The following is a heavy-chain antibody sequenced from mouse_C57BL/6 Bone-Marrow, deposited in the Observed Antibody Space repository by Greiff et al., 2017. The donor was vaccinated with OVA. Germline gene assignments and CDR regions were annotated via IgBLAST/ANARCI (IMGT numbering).Heavy chain of an antibody. V-gene: IGHV5-6*01. CDR1: GFTFSSYG. D-gene: IGHD2-12*01. J-gene: IGHJ4*01. Sequence: EVQLQQSGGDLVKPGGSLKLSCAASGFTFSSYGMSWVRQTPDKRLEWVATISSGGSYTYYPDSVKGRFTISRDNAKNTLYLQMSSLKSEDTAMYYCAREKSYDRGYYYAMDYWGQGTSVTVSS. CDR3: AREKSYDRGYYYAMDY. CDR2: ISSGGSYT.